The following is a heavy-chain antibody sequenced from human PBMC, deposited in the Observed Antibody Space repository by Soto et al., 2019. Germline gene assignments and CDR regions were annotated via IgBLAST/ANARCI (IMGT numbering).Heavy chain of an antibody. D-gene: IGHD4-17*01. CDR2: ISYDGSNK. CDR1: GFTFSSYA. V-gene: IGHV3-30-3*01. J-gene: IGHJ4*02. Sequence: PGGSLRLSCAASGFTFSSYAMHWVRQAPGKGLEWVAVISYDGSNKYYADSVKGRFTISRDNSKNTLYLQMNSLRAEDTAVYYCARAVFSRTETNFDYWGQGTLVTVSS. CDR3: ARAVFSRTETNFDY.